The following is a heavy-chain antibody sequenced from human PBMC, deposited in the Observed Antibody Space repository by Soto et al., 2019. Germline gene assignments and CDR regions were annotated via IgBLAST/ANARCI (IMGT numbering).Heavy chain of an antibody. CDR1: GGTFSSYA. CDR3: ASSHIVVVPADSRYYYYGMDX. Sequence: SVKVSCKASGGTFSSYAISWVRQAPGQGLEWMGGIIPIFGTANYAQKFQGRVTITADESTSTAYMELSSLRSEDTAVYYCASSHIVVVPADSRYYYYGMDXWGQGTTVTVS. D-gene: IGHD2-2*01. V-gene: IGHV1-69*13. J-gene: IGHJ6*02. CDR2: IIPIFGTA.